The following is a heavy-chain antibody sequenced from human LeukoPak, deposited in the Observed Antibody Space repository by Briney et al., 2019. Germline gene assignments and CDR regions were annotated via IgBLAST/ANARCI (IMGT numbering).Heavy chain of an antibody. CDR3: ARDTVGVTDY. D-gene: IGHD1-26*01. CDR1: GFTFSSSW. J-gene: IGHJ4*02. Sequence: GGSLRLSCAASGFTFSSSWMSWVRQAPGKGLEWVTNIKPDGSEKYYVDSVKGRFTISRDNAENSLYLQMNSLRAEDTALYYCARDTVGVTDYWGQGTLVTVSS. CDR2: IKPDGSEK. V-gene: IGHV3-7*01.